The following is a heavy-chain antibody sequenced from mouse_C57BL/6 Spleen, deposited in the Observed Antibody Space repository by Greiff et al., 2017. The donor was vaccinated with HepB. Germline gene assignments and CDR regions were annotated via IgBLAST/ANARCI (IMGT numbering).Heavy chain of an antibody. J-gene: IGHJ2*01. Sequence: QVQLKESGAELVRPGASVTLSCKASGYTFTDYEMHWVKQTPVHGLEWIGAIDPETGGTAYNQKFKGKAILTADKSSSTAYMELRSLTSEDSAVYYCTRPLYGSSYEENYFDYWGQGTTLTVSS. V-gene: IGHV1-15*01. CDR2: IDPETGGT. CDR1: GYTFTDYE. D-gene: IGHD1-1*01. CDR3: TRPLYGSSYEENYFDY.